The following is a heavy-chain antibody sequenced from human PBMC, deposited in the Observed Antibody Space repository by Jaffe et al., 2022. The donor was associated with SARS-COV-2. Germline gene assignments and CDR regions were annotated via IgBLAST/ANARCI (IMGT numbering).Heavy chain of an antibody. Sequence: QVQLQESGPGLVKPSGTLSLTCAVSGGSISSSNWWSWVRQPPGKGLEWIGEIYHSGSTNYNPSLKSRVTISVDKSKNQFSLKLSSVTAADTAVYYCARASIYDFGRRVSYYYGMDVWGQGTTVTVSS. J-gene: IGHJ6*02. CDR2: IYHSGST. D-gene: IGHD3-3*01. CDR3: ARASIYDFGRRVSYYYGMDV. CDR1: GGSISSSNW. V-gene: IGHV4-4*02.